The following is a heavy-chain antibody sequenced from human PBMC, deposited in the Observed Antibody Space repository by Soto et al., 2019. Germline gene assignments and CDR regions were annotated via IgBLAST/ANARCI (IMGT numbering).Heavy chain of an antibody. CDR2: TYYRSRWYN. V-gene: IGHV6-1*01. CDR3: AGTTSLQWSYMDV. D-gene: IGHD1-7*01. J-gene: IGHJ6*03. Sequence: SQTLSLTCAISGDRVSSNSAAWNWIRQSPSRGLEWLGRTYYRSRWYNDYAVSVKSRITVNPDTSKNQFSLHLNSVTPEDTAVYYCAGTTSLQWSYMDVWDKGTTVTVSS. CDR1: GDRVSSNSAA.